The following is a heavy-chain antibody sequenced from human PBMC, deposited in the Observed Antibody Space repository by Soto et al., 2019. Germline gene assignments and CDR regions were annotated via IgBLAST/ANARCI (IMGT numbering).Heavy chain of an antibody. D-gene: IGHD5-18*01. CDR1: GSTFTSNG. J-gene: IGHJ4*02. CDR3: GYVGGYSTGDYSFDL. V-gene: IGHV1-18*04. Sequence: HLVQSGPEMKTPGASVKVSCKVSGSTFTSNGIGWVRQAPGQGLEWLGWISTYNENMDSAPKLADRLTMTTDTSTTTAYMELRNLKSDDTALYYCGYVGGYSTGDYSFDLWGQGTPVTVSS. CDR2: ISTYNENM.